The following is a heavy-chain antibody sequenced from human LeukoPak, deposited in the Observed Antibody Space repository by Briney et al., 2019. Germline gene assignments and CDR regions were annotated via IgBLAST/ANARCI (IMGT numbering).Heavy chain of an antibody. J-gene: IGHJ3*02. V-gene: IGHV4-59*08. CDR1: GGSISSYY. CDR2: IYYSGST. Sequence: SETLSLTCTVSGGSISSYYWSWIRQPPGKGLEWIGYIYYSGSTNYNPSLKSQVTISVDTSKNQFSLKLSSVTAADTAVYYCASLRPNTMVRGNDAFDIWGQGTMVTVSS. CDR3: ASLRPNTMVRGNDAFDI. D-gene: IGHD3-10*01.